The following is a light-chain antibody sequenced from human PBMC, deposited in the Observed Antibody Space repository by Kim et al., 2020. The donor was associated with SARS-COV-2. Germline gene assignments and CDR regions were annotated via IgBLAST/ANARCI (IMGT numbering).Light chain of an antibody. CDR1: NMGSKN. CDR2: RNI. CDR3: QVWDSSTWV. J-gene: IGLJ3*02. Sequence: SVALGQTAGSICGGNNMGSKNVHWYQQKPGQAPVLVIYRNINRPSGIPERFSGSNSGNTATLTISGAQAGDEADYYCQVWDSSTWVFGGGTRLTVL. V-gene: IGLV3-9*01.